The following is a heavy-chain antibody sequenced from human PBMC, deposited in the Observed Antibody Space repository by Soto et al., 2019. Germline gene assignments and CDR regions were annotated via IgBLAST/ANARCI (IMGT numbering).Heavy chain of an antibody. CDR3: ARDRACISTSCYATYYYYGMDV. CDR2: IWYDGSNK. J-gene: IGHJ6*02. V-gene: IGHV3-33*01. D-gene: IGHD2-2*01. CDR1: GFTFSSYG. Sequence: SLRLSCAASGFTFSSYGMHWVRQAPGKGLEWVAVIWYDGSNKYYADSVKGRFTISRDNSKNTLYLQMNSLRAEDTAVYYCARDRACISTSCYATYYYYGMDVWGQGT.